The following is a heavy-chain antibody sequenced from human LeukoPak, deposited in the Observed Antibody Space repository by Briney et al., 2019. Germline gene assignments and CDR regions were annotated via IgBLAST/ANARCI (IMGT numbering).Heavy chain of an antibody. D-gene: IGHD6-19*01. J-gene: IGHJ6*03. CDR2: INPNGGGT. Sequence: ASVKVSCKASGYTFTGYYMHWVRQAPGQGLEWMGWINPNGGGTNYAQKFQGRVTMTRDTSISTAYMELSRLRSDDTAVYYCASNQYSSGWYDWYYYYYYMDVWGKGTTVTVSS. CDR3: ASNQYSSGWYDWYYYYYYMDV. V-gene: IGHV1-2*02. CDR1: GYTFTGYY.